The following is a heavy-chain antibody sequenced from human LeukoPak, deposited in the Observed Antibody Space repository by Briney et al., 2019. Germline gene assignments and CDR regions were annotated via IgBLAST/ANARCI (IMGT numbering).Heavy chain of an antibody. CDR3: ARESRVYTLRAFDI. CDR2: IYTSGST. CDR1: GYSISSGYY. V-gene: IGHV4-61*09. J-gene: IGHJ3*02. D-gene: IGHD2-2*02. Sequence: SETLSLTCTVSGYSISSGYYWSWIRQPAGKGLEWIGHIYTSGSTNYNPSLKSRVTISLDTSRNQFSLKLNSVTAADTAVYYCARESRVYTLRAFDIWGQGTMVIVSS.